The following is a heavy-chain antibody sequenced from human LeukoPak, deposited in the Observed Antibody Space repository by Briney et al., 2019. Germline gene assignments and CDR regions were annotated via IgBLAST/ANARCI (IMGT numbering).Heavy chain of an antibody. D-gene: IGHD3-9*01. Sequence: GGSLRLSCAASGFTFSSYEMNWVRQAPGKGLEWVSVIYSGGSTYYADSVKGRFTISRDNSKNTLYLQMNSLRVEDTAVYYCALGLVTDYWGQGTLVTVSS. CDR3: ALGLVTDY. CDR2: IYSGGST. CDR1: GFTFSSYE. V-gene: IGHV3-66*01. J-gene: IGHJ4*02.